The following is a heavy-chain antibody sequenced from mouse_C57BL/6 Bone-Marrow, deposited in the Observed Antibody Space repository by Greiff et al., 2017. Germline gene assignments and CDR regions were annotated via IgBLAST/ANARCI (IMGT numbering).Heavy chain of an antibody. Sequence: QVQLKQPGAELVRPGSSVKLSCKASGYTFTSYWMDWVKQRPGQGLEWIGNIYPSDSETHYNQKFKDKATLTVDKSSSTAYMQLSSLTSEDSAVYYCAREAYYSNYGAMDYWGQGTSVTVSS. V-gene: IGHV1-61*01. J-gene: IGHJ4*01. D-gene: IGHD2-5*01. CDR3: AREAYYSNYGAMDY. CDR2: IYPSDSET. CDR1: GYTFTSYW.